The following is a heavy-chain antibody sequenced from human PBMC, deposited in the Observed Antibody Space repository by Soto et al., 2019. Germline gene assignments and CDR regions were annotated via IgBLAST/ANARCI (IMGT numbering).Heavy chain of an antibody. CDR3: GRGPSPRAPAGGTPYYYAMDV. V-gene: IGHV1-8*02. Sequence: QVPLVQSGAEVKQSGASLKVSCKASGYDFTAYDINWVRQASGQGLEWMGWMNPINGAAGSARRFQGRVSMTRNTATGTAYLELTSLRSDDTAVYCGRGPSPRAPAGGTPYYYAMDVWGQGTTVTVSS. D-gene: IGHD6-13*01. CDR2: MNPINGAA. J-gene: IGHJ6*02. CDR1: GYDFTAYD.